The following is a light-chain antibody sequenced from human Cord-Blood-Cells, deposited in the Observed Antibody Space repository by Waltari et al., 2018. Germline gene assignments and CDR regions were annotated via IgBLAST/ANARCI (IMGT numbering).Light chain of an antibody. J-gene: IGLJ2*01. CDR1: SGHSSSA. Sequence: QLVLTQSPSASASLGASVKLTSTLSSGHSSSALAWPQQQPEKGPRYLMKLNSDGSHSKGDGIPDRFSGSSSGAERYLTISSLQSEDEADYYCQTWGTGVVFGGGTKLTVL. CDR3: QTWGTGVV. V-gene: IGLV4-69*01. CDR2: LNSDGSH.